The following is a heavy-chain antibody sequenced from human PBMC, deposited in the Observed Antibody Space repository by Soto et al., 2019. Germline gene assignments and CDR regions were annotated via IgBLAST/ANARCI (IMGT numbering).Heavy chain of an antibody. Sequence: PGGSLRLSCAASGFTFSSYVMHWVRQAPGKGLEWVAVISYDGSYKYYADSVKGRFTISRDNSKHTLYLHMNSLRAEDTAVYHCARGWGYFDNSGFPYFYAMDVWGQGTTVTVSS. V-gene: IGHV3-33*08. CDR3: ARGWGYFDNSGFPYFYAMDV. J-gene: IGHJ6*02. D-gene: IGHD3-22*01. CDR1: GFTFSSYV. CDR2: ISYDGSYK.